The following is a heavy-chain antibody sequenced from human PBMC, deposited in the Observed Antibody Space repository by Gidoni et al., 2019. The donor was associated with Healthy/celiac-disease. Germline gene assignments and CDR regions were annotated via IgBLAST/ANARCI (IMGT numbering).Heavy chain of an antibody. CDR3: AKAMYSSGWYDFDY. D-gene: IGHD6-19*01. V-gene: IGHV3-9*01. Sequence: RFTISRDNAKNSLYLQMNSLRAEATALYYCAKAMYSSGWYDFDYWGQGTLVTVSS. J-gene: IGHJ4*02.